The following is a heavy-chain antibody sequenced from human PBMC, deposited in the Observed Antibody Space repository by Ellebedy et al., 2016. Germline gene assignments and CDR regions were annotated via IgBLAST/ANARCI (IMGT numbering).Heavy chain of an antibody. V-gene: IGHV5-51*01. CDR3: ARRYRAAVAGYDY. CDR2: IYPGDSDT. CDR1: GYSFTSYW. D-gene: IGHD6-19*01. J-gene: IGHJ4*02. Sequence: ASVKVSCKGSGYSFTSYWIGWVRQMPGKGLEWMGIIYPGDSDTRYSPSFQGQVTISADKSISTAYLQWSSLKASDTAMYYCARRYRAAVAGYDYWGQGTLVTVSS.